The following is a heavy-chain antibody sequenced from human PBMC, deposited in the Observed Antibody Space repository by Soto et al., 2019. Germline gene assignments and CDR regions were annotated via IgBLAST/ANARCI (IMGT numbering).Heavy chain of an antibody. J-gene: IGHJ2*01. Sequence: QVQLQQWGAGPLRPLETLSLTCGVSGGSFSGYYWAWIRQSPGKGLEWIGEINDRGSINYNPSLKSRVSISVDTSKNHYALNLRSVTAADTALYYCARESHDILSGPPWVWYCDLWGRGTLVTVSS. V-gene: IGHV4-34*01. D-gene: IGHD3-9*01. CDR3: ARESHDILSGPPWVWYCDL. CDR2: INDRGSI. CDR1: GGSFSGYY.